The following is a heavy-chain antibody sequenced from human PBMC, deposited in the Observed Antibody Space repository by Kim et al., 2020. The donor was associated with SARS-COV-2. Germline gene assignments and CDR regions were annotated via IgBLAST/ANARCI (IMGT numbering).Heavy chain of an antibody. D-gene: IGHD2-21*01. CDR3: ARDALKFCGGGGTCYDPPY. CDR2: ISVHNSDT. V-gene: IGHV1-18*01. J-gene: IGHJ4*02. Sequence: ASVKVSCKASGYRFDNYGISWVRQAPGQGLEWIGWISVHNSDTIYAQNFQGRVSMTTDISTTTAFVELRNLRPGDTAVYYCARDALKFCGGGGTCYDPPYWGQGTLLTVS. CDR1: GYRFDNYG.